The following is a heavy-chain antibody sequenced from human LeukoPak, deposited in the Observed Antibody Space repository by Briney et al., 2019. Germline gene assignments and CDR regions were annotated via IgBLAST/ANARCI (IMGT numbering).Heavy chain of an antibody. CDR1: GYTFTRYG. J-gene: IGHJ6*02. CDR2: ISAYNGNT. Sequence: GASVKVSCKASGYTFTRYGISWVRQAPGQGLEWMGWISAYNGNTNYAQKLQGRVTMTTDTSTSTAYMELRSLRSDDTAVYYCARVYSSRGSAGFRRYHYGMDVWGQGTTVTVSS. V-gene: IGHV1-18*01. CDR3: ARVYSSRGSAGFRRYHYGMDV. D-gene: IGHD3-10*01.